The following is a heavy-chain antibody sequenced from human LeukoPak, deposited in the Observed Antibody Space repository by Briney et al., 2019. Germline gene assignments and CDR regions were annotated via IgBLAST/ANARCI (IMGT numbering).Heavy chain of an antibody. CDR3: AKGTLGSCSGATCYPFDN. J-gene: IGHJ4*02. Sequence: PGRSLRLSCAASGFSFSSYGIHWVRQAPGKGLEWVAVISYDGNHKYYADSVKGRFTISRDNSKNTFYLQMNSLRAEDTAMYYCAKGTLGSCSGATCYPFDNWGQGTLVTVSS. V-gene: IGHV3-30*18. D-gene: IGHD2-15*01. CDR2: ISYDGNHK. CDR1: GFSFSSYG.